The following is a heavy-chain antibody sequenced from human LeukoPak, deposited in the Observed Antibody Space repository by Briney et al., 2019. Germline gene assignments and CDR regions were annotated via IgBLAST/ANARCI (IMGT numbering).Heavy chain of an antibody. CDR3: ANIRGVDAFDI. Sequence: GGSLRLSCAASGFTFSSYAMSWVRQAPGKGLEWVSAISGSGDSTNSADSVKGRFTISRDNSKNTLYLQMNSLRAEDTAVYYCANIRGVDAFDIWGQGTMVTVSS. J-gene: IGHJ3*02. CDR1: GFTFSSYA. D-gene: IGHD3-10*01. CDR2: ISGSGDST. V-gene: IGHV3-23*01.